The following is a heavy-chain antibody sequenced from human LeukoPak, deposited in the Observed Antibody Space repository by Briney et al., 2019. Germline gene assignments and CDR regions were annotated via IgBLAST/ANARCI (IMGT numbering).Heavy chain of an antibody. CDR2: INHSGTT. CDR1: GGSFSDYY. D-gene: IGHD3-10*01. V-gene: IGHV4-34*01. CDR3: ARGWQGMVREEDV. Sequence: SETLSLTCAVYGGSFSDYYWSWIRQPPGKGLEWIGEINHSGTTNYNPSLKSRVTISVDTSKNQFSLNLTSVTAADTAVYYCARGWQGMVREEDVWGKGTTVTVSS. J-gene: IGHJ6*04.